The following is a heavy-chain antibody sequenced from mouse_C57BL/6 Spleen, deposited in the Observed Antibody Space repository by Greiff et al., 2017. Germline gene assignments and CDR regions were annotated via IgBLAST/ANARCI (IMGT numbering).Heavy chain of an antibody. Sequence: EVQLQQSGPELVKPGASVKMSCKASGYTFTDYNMHWVKQSHGKSLEWIGYINPNNGGTSYNQKFKGKATLTVNKSSSTAYMELRSLTSEDSAVYYCARDPHYECGYAMDYWGQGTSVTVSS. CDR2: INPNNGGT. CDR3: ARDPHYECGYAMDY. CDR1: GYTFTDYN. D-gene: IGHD2-4*01. V-gene: IGHV1-22*01. J-gene: IGHJ4*01.